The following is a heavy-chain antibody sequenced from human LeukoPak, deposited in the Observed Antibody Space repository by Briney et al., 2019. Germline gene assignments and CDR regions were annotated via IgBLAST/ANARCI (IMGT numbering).Heavy chain of an antibody. CDR3: AREKSGWYPRTYGMDV. Sequence: GGSLRLSCAASGFTFSSYSMNWVRQAPGKGLEGVSYISSSSSTIYYADSVKGRFTISRDNAKNSLYLQMNSLRSEDTAVYYCAREKSGWYPRTYGMDVWGQGTTVTVSS. CDR1: GFTFSSYS. D-gene: IGHD6-19*01. J-gene: IGHJ6*02. V-gene: IGHV3-48*01. CDR2: ISSSSSTI.